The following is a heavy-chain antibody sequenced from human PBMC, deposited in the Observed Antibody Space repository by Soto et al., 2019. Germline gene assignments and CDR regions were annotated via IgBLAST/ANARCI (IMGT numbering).Heavy chain of an antibody. Sequence: SETLSLTCTVSGGPISSYYWSWIRQPPGKGLEWIGYIYYSGSTNYNPSLKSRVTISVDTSKNQFSLKLSSVTAADTAVYYCARGVSSSSWYVGRTYYYYGMDVWGQGTTVTVSS. D-gene: IGHD6-13*01. CDR3: ARGVSSSSWYVGRTYYYYGMDV. V-gene: IGHV4-59*01. J-gene: IGHJ6*02. CDR2: IYYSGST. CDR1: GGPISSYY.